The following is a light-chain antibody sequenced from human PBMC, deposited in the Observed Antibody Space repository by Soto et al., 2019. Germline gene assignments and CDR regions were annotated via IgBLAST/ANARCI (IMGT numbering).Light chain of an antibody. CDR2: GAS. Sequence: DIVMTQSPATLSVSTGARDTLSCRAVETVSSNLAWYQQRPGQSPRLLIYGASSRATGIPARFSGSVAGTEFTLSISSLQSEDFAVYDGQQYNNWPFITFGQGTRLEIK. CDR3: QQYNNWPFIT. V-gene: IGKV3-15*01. CDR1: ETVSSN. J-gene: IGKJ5*01.